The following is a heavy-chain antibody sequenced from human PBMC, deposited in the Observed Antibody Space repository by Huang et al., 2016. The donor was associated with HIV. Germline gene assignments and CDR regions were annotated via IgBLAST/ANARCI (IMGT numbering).Heavy chain of an antibody. V-gene: IGHV1-24*01. J-gene: IGHJ4*02. Sequence: QVQLVQSGAEVRKPGASVKVSCKVSGYILTDLAMPWVRQSPGKGLEWMGGSDPEDGETMYAEKLQGRVTMTEDTSTDTAYLELSGLTSDDTAVYYCATHSGGDSYAPYYWGQGTLVTVSS. CDR2: SDPEDGET. D-gene: IGHD2-21*02. CDR1: GYILTDLA. CDR3: ATHSGGDSYAPYY.